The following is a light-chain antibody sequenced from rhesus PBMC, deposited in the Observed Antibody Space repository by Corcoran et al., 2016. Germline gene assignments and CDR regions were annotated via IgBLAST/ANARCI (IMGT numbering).Light chain of an antibody. CDR2: AAS. J-gene: IGKJ2*01. CDR1: QGTSSV. V-gene: IGKV1-33*02. Sequence: DIQMTQSPSSLSAPVGVRVTIPFQASQGTSSVLAWYQQNTGKAPKLLIYAASSLQSGVPSRFSGSGSGTDFTLTLNSLQREDFATNYCQQHNSYPPSIGQGTKVDIK. CDR3: QQHNSYPPS.